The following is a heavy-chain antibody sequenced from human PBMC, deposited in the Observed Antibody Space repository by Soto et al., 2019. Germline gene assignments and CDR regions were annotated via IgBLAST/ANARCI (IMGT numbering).Heavy chain of an antibody. CDR2: INAGNGNT. CDR1: GYTFTSYA. V-gene: IGHV1-3*01. CDR3: ASDLRIEAAGLRATTGSY. Sequence: QVQLVQSGAEVKKPGASVKVSCKASGYTFTSYAMHWVRQAPGQRLEWMGWINAGNGNTKYSQKFQGRVTLTRDTAASTAYMELSSLRSEDTAVYYCASDLRIEAAGLRATTGSYWGPGTLFTVAS. D-gene: IGHD6-13*01. J-gene: IGHJ4*02.